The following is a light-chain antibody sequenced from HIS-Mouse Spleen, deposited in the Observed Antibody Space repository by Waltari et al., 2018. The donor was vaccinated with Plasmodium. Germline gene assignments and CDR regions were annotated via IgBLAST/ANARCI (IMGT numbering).Light chain of an antibody. CDR1: SSDAGSYNL. J-gene: IGLJ3*02. Sequence: QSALTQPASVSGSPGQSITISCTGTSSDAGSYNLVSWYQQNPGKAPKLMIYEGSKRPSGVSNRFSGSKSGNTASLTISGLQAEDEADYYCCSYAGSSTFVFGGGTKLTVL. V-gene: IGLV2-23*03. CDR3: CSYAGSSTFV. CDR2: EGS.